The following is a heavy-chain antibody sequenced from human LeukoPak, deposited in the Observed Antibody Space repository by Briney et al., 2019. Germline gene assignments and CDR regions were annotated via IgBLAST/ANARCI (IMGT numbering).Heavy chain of an antibody. CDR3: ARDGYYYGSGSFGFYMDV. D-gene: IGHD3-10*01. J-gene: IGHJ6*03. V-gene: IGHV4-4*07. CDR2: IFTSGST. Sequence: SETLSLTCSVSSGSISNFHWSWIRQPAGKGLEWIGRIFTSGSTNYNPSLKSRVTMSVDTPKNQFSLKMSSVTAADTAVYYCARDGYYYGSGSFGFYMDVWGKGTTVTISS. CDR1: SGSISNFH.